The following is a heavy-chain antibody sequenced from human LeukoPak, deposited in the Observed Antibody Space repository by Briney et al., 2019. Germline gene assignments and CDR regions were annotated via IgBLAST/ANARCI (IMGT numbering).Heavy chain of an antibody. Sequence: SETLSLTCTVSGGSISSSSYYWGWIRQPPGKGLEWIGSIYYSGSTYYNPSLKSRVTISVDTSKNQFSLKLSSVTAADTAVYYCARRKDYDWYFDLWGRGTLVTVSS. D-gene: IGHD4-17*01. CDR1: GGSISSSSYY. CDR3: ARRKDYDWYFDL. CDR2: IYYSGST. J-gene: IGHJ2*01. V-gene: IGHV4-39*01.